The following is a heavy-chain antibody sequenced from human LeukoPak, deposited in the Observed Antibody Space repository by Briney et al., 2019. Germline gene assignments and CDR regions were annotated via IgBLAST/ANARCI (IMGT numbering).Heavy chain of an antibody. D-gene: IGHD3-10*01. Sequence: SETLSLTCTVSGGSISSYYWSWIRRPPGKGLEWIGYIYYSGSTNYNPSLKSRVTISVDTSKNQFSLKLSSVTAADTAVYYCARGDYYGSGSLVDYWGQGTLVTVSS. V-gene: IGHV4-59*01. CDR2: IYYSGST. J-gene: IGHJ4*02. CDR3: ARGDYYGSGSLVDY. CDR1: GGSISSYY.